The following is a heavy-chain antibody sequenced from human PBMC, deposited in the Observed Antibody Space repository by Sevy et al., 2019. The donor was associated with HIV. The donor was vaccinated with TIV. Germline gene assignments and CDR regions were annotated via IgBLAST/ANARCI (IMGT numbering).Heavy chain of an antibody. V-gene: IGHV3-30-3*01. CDR1: GFTFSRYA. CDR3: ARNPNYSDDSSGSVHDAFDI. CDR2: ISYDGTIK. Sequence: GGSLRLSCAASGFTFSRYAMHWVRQAPGKGLEWVTIISYDGTIKYYADSVKGRFTISRDNSKNTLYLQMNSLSTEDTAIYYCARNPNYSDDSSGSVHDAFDIWGQGTTVTVSS. J-gene: IGHJ3*02. D-gene: IGHD3-22*01.